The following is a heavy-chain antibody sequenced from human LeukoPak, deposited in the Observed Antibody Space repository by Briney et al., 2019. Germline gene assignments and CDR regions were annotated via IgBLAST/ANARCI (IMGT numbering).Heavy chain of an antibody. CDR1: GCSISSSSYY. CDR3: ARGAGVDYDILTGYYKTYYFDY. V-gene: IGHV4-39*07. J-gene: IGHJ4*02. Sequence: SETLSLTCTVSGCSISSSSYYWSWIRQPPGKGLEWIGEINHSGSTNYNPSLKSRVTISVDTSKDQFSLKLSSVTAADTAVYYCARGAGVDYDILTGYYKTYYFDYWGQGTLVTVSS. CDR2: INHSGST. D-gene: IGHD3-9*01.